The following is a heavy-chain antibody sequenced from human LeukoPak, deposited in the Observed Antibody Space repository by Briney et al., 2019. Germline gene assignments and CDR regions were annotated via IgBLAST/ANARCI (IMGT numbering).Heavy chain of an antibody. CDR1: GGAISSGGYS. CDR3: ARAYYYDSSGQFDY. D-gene: IGHD3-22*01. Sequence: SETLSLTCAVSGGAISSGGYSWSWIRQPPGKGLEWIGYIYHSGSTYYNPSLKSRVTISVDRSKNQFSLKLSSVTAADTAVYYCARAYYYDSSGQFDYWGQGTLVTVSS. V-gene: IGHV4-30-2*01. J-gene: IGHJ4*02. CDR2: IYHSGST.